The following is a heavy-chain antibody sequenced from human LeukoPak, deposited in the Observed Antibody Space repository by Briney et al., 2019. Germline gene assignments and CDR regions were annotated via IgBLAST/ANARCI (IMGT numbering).Heavy chain of an antibody. CDR1: GFTFSGFA. CDR3: AKDQDSSSGYYYVATAFDI. J-gene: IGHJ3*02. Sequence: HAGGSLRLSCAASGFTFSGFAMNWVRQAPGKGLEWVSAISGSGGTTYYADSVKGRFTISRDNSKSTLYLQMTSLRAEDTAVYYCAKDQDSSSGYYYVATAFDIWGQGTMVTVSS. V-gene: IGHV3-23*01. CDR2: ISGSGGTT. D-gene: IGHD3-22*01.